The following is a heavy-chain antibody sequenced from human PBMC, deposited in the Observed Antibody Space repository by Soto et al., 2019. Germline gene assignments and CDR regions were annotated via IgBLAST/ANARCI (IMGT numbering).Heavy chain of an antibody. CDR2: IYYSGST. CDR3: ARERSMGPTVR. V-gene: IGHV4-31*03. D-gene: IGHD1-26*01. CDR1: GGSISSGGYY. Sequence: QVQLQESGPGLVKPSQSLSLTCTVSGGSISSGGYYWSWIRPHPGKGLEWIGYIYYSGSTYYNPSLKSRVTRSVDTSKNQFALKLSSVTAADTAVYYCARERSMGPTVRWGQGTLVTVSS. J-gene: IGHJ4*02.